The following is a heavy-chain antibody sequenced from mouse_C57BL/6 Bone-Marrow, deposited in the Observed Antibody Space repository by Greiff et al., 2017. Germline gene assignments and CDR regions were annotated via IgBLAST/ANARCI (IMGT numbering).Heavy chain of an antibody. CDR2: INPYNGGT. CDR3: TRCAYYFDD. V-gene: IGHV1-19*01. J-gene: IGHJ2*01. Sequence: EVQLQQSGPVLVKPGASVKMSCKASGYTFTDYYMNWVKQSHGKSLEWIGVINPYNGGTSYNQKFKGKATLTVDKSSSTAYMELNSLTSEDSAVYYCTRCAYYFDDWGKGTTLTVSS. CDR1: GYTFTDYY.